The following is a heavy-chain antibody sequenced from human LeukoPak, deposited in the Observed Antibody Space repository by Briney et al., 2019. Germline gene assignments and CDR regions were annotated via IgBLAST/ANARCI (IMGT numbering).Heavy chain of an antibody. V-gene: IGHV4-31*03. Sequence: PSETLSLTCTVSGGSISSGGYYWSWIRQHPGKGLEWIGYIYYSGSTYYNPSLKSRVTISVDTSKNQFSLKLSSVTAADTAVYFCAGMLEKIGSGGFPWFDPWGQGTLVTVSS. CDR1: GGSISSGGYY. D-gene: IGHD3-16*01. CDR2: IYYSGST. J-gene: IGHJ5*02. CDR3: AGMLEKIGSGGFPWFDP.